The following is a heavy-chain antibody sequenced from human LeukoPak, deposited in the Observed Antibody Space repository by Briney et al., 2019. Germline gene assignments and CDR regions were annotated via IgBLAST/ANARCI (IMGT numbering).Heavy chain of an antibody. Sequence: ASVKVSCKASGGTCSSYAISWVRQAPGQGLEWMGGIIPIFGTANYAQKFQGRVTITTDESTSTAYMELSSLRSEDTAMYYCAGYVDTAMVTGFDYWGQGTLVTVSS. CDR1: GGTCSSYA. CDR2: IIPIFGTA. V-gene: IGHV1-69*05. J-gene: IGHJ4*02. D-gene: IGHD5-18*01. CDR3: AGYVDTAMVTGFDY.